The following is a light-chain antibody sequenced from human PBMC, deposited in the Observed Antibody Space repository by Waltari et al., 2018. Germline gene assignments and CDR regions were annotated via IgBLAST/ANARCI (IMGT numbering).Light chain of an antibody. CDR3: AAWDDSLNGPV. CDR2: SNN. CDR1: SANVGRYP. V-gene: IGLV1-44*01. Sequence: QSVLTLPPSASGPPGQTVTIPRSSSSANVGRYPVNWYQQVSGAAPKLLIYSNNQRPSGVPARFSGSKSGTSASLAISGLQSEDEADYYCAAWDDSLNGPVFGGGTKLTVL. J-gene: IGLJ2*01.